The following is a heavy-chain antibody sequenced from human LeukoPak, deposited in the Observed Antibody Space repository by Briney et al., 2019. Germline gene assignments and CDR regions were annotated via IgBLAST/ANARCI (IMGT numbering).Heavy chain of an antibody. CDR1: GFSLSDYY. V-gene: IGHV3-11*04. CDR2: IKSGSTII. CDR3: ARVHNTVH. Sequence: GGSLTLSCAASGFSLSDYYVNWLRQAPGKGLEWVSYIKSGSTIIFYADPVKGRFSVSRDNANNSVHLQMTNLRDDDTAVYYWARVHNTVHWGQGVQVTVSS. J-gene: IGHJ4*02. D-gene: IGHD4-11*01.